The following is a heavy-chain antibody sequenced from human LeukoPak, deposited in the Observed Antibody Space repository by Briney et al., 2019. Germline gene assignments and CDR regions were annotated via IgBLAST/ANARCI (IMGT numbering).Heavy chain of an antibody. Sequence: GGSLRLSCSVSGFTFSTYVMHWVRQAPGKGLGYVSAISSNGDNTYYADSVKGRFTISRDNTKNTLYLQMSSLRADDTAVYYCVRGTGYWGQGTLVTVSS. CDR2: ISSNGDNT. CDR1: GFTFSTYV. J-gene: IGHJ4*02. CDR3: VRGTGY. V-gene: IGHV3-64D*06.